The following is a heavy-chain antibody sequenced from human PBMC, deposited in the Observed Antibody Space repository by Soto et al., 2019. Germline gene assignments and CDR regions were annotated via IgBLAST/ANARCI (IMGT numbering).Heavy chain of an antibody. D-gene: IGHD2-21*01. Sequence: GGSLRLSCGASGFPFSSYAMSWVRQAPGKGLEWVSVISGSGDTSVYANSVEGRFTISRDNSKNTLYLQMNSLRAEDTAVYYCVKDRPGETHRSIDSWGQGALVTVSS. J-gene: IGHJ4*02. CDR1: GFPFSSYA. CDR2: ISGSGDTS. CDR3: VKDRPGETHRSIDS. V-gene: IGHV3-23*01.